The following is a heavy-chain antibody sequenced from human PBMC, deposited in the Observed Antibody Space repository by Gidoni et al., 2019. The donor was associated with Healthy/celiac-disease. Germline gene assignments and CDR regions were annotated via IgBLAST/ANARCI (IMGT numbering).Heavy chain of an antibody. V-gene: IGHV3-49*04. Sequence: EVQLVVCGGGLVKPGLFLRLSCTAFGFTFAAYAMSWVRQGPGKGLEWVGFIRSKAYGGTTEYAASVKGRFTISRDDSKSIAYLQMNSLKTEDTAVYYCTSADFWSSTGFDYWGQGTLVTVSS. CDR3: TSADFWSSTGFDY. D-gene: IGHD3-3*01. CDR2: IRSKAYGGTT. J-gene: IGHJ4*02. CDR1: GFTFAAYA.